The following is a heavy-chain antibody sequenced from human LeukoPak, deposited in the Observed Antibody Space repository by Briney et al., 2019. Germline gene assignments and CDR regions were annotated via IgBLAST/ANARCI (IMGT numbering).Heavy chain of an antibody. J-gene: IGHJ4*02. V-gene: IGHV3-23*01. CDR3: AAPVDY. CDR2: IREDDDSA. Sequence: GGSLRLSCAASGLTFSEYVMGWVRQAPGKGLEWVSLIREDDDSASYADSVKGRFTISRDNSKNTPFLQMNSLRAEDTAIYFCAAPVDYWGQGTLVTVSS. CDR1: GLTFSEYV.